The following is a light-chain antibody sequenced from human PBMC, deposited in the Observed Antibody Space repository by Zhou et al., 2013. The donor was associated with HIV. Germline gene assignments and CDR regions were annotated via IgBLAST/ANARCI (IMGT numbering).Light chain of an antibody. Sequence: AIRMTQSPSSLSASTGDRVTITCRASQDVSGYLGWYQQKPGKAPKLLISAASTLQSGVPSRFSGSGSGTDFTLTISCLQSEDFATYYCQQYYTYPRTFGQRVQGGNET. J-gene: IGKJ1*01. CDR2: AAS. V-gene: IGKV1-8*01. CDR1: QDVSGY. CDR3: QQYYTYPRT.